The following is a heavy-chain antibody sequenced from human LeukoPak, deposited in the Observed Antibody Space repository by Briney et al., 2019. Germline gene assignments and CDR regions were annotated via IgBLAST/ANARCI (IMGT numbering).Heavy chain of an antibody. CDR1: GGSISSYY. CDR3: ARQSVSYYGMDV. CDR2: IYYSGST. J-gene: IGHJ6*02. Sequence: SETLSLTCTVSGGSISSYYWSWIRQPPGKGLEWIGYIYYSGSTNYNPSLKSRVTLSVDTSKNQFSLKLSSVTAADTAVYYCARQSVSYYGMDVWGQGTTVTVSS. V-gene: IGHV4-59*08.